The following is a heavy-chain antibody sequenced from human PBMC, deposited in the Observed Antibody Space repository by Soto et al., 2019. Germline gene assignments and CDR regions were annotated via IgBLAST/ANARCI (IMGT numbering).Heavy chain of an antibody. CDR2: IRSKAYGGTT. J-gene: IGHJ4*02. Sequence: GGSLRLSCTASGFTFGDYAMSWFRQAPGKGLEWVGFIRSKAYGGTTEYAASVKGRFTISRDDSKSIAYLQMNSLKTEDTAVYYCTRESGVDYYDSSGYYSAYWGQGTLVTVSS. CDR1: GFTFGDYA. V-gene: IGHV3-49*03. CDR3: TRESGVDYYDSSGYYSAY. D-gene: IGHD3-22*01.